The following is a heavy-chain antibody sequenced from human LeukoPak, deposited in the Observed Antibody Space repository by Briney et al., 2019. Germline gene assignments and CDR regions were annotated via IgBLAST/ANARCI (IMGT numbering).Heavy chain of an antibody. CDR3: PRRWKYGRNYYIDV. J-gene: IGHJ6*03. CDR1: GGCCSNYY. D-gene: IGHD1-7*01. CDR2: INYNGRN. Sequence: PSETLSFNCAVDGGCCSNYYWSWIRQPPGKGLEWIGEINYNGRNNYNPSLMSRVTVSVDPSETQFLLRLTSVTATDTTVYYCPRRWKYGRNYYIDVWGKGATVSVSS. V-gene: IGHV4-34*01.